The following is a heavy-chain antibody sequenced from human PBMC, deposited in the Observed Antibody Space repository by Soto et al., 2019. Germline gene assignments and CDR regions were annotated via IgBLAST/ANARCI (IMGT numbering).Heavy chain of an antibody. CDR2: ISGSDGST. CDR1: GFTFSSYA. D-gene: IGHD2-15*01. CDR3: AKGRTYCSGGSCYSVPFDP. J-gene: IGHJ5*02. Sequence: GGSLRLSCAASGFTFSSYAMNWVRQAPGKGLEWVSVISGSDGSTYYADSVKGRFTISRDNSKNTLNLQMNSLRAEDTALYYCAKGRTYCSGGSCYSVPFDPWGQGTLVTVSS. V-gene: IGHV3-23*01.